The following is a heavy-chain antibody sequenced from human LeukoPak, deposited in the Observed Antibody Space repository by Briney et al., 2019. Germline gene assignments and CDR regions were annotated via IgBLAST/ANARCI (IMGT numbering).Heavy chain of an antibody. CDR3: ARAPPITRGPFDP. CDR1: GYTFTGYY. CDR2: INPNSGGT. V-gene: IGHV1-2*02. D-gene: IGHD3-10*01. Sequence: GVSVKVSCKASGYTFTGYYMHWVRQAPGQGLEWMGWINPNSGGTIYAQKFQGRVTMTRDTSISTVYMELSRLRSDDTAVYYCARAPPITRGPFDPWGQGTLVTVSS. J-gene: IGHJ5*02.